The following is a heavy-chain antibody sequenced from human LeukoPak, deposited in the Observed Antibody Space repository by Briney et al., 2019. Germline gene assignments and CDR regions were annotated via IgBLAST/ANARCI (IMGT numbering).Heavy chain of an antibody. CDR3: ARPGYGSGGSCYPFHDY. D-gene: IGHD2-15*01. Sequence: GESLKTSCRGSGYSFTSYLIGWVRQLPGKGLEWFGIIYPGDSDTRYSPSFHGQVTISADKSISTAYLQWSSLKASDTAMYYCARPGYGSGGSCYPFHDYWGRGTLVTVSS. J-gene: IGHJ4*02. CDR1: GYSFTSYL. V-gene: IGHV5-51*01. CDR2: IYPGDSDT.